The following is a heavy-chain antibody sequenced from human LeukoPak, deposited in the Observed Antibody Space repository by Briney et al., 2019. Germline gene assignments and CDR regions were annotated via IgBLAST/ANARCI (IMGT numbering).Heavy chain of an antibody. CDR1: GFTFSSYS. V-gene: IGHV3-21*01. Sequence: GGSLRLSCAASGFTFSSYSMNWVRQAPGKGLEWVSSISTSSTYIYYADSVKGRFTISRDNAKNSLYLQMNSLRAEDTAVYCCARDPPFIIGTTFFDYWGQGTLVTVSS. J-gene: IGHJ4*02. CDR3: ARDPPFIIGTTFFDY. CDR2: ISTSSTYI. D-gene: IGHD1-20*01.